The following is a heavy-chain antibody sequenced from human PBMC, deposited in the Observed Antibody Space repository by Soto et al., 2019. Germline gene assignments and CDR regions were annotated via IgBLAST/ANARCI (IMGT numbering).Heavy chain of an antibody. CDR2: MKQDGSEN. CDR3: ARDGGYAGTPFEFDR. V-gene: IGHV3-7*01. J-gene: IGHJ5*02. CDR1: GFTFSNYW. D-gene: IGHD3-16*01. Sequence: EVQLVESGGGLVQPGGSLRLSCAASGFTFSNYWMSWVRQAPGKGLEWVANMKQDGSENYYVDSVKGRFTISRDNAKNSLYLQMNSLRAEDTAVYYCARDGGYAGTPFEFDRWGQGTLVTGSS.